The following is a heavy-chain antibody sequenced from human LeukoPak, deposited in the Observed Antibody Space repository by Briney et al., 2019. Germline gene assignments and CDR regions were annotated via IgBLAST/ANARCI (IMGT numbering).Heavy chain of an antibody. J-gene: IGHJ4*02. CDR2: ISSSSSYI. CDR3: ARDPGIGVVPAAAHFDY. D-gene: IGHD2-2*01. CDR1: GFTFSSYS. V-gene: IGHV3-21*01. Sequence: GGSLRLSCAASGFTFSSYSMNWVRQAPGKGLEGVSSISSSSSYIYYADSVKGRFTISRDNAKNSLYLQMNSLRAEDTAVYYCARDPGIGVVPAAAHFDYWGQGTLVIVSS.